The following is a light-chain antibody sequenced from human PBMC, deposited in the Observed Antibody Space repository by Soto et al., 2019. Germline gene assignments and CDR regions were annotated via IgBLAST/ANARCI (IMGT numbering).Light chain of an antibody. J-gene: IGLJ1*01. Sequence: QVVLTQSPSASASLGASVKLTCTLSSGHSSYAIAWHQQQPEKGPRYLMKLNSDGSHSKGDGIPDRFSGSSSGAERYLIISSLQSEDEADYYCQTWGTGIHVFGTGTKLTVL. CDR2: LNSDGSH. CDR1: SGHSSYA. V-gene: IGLV4-69*01. CDR3: QTWGTGIHV.